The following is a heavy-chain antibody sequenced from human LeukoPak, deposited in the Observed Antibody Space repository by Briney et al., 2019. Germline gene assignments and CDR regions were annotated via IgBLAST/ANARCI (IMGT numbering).Heavy chain of an antibody. J-gene: IGHJ4*02. CDR3: ARLGGWFGEPFDY. CDR1: GYRFTDYW. Sequence: GESLNISCKGSGYRFTDYWIGWVRQMPGKGLEWMGFIYPGDSDTRYSPSFQGQVTISADKSISTAYLQWSSLKASDIAMYYCARLGGWFGEPFDYWGQGTLVTVSS. D-gene: IGHD3-10*01. CDR2: IYPGDSDT. V-gene: IGHV5-51*01.